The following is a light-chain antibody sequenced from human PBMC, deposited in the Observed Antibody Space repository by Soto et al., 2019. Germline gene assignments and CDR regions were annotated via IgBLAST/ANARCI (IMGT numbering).Light chain of an antibody. Sequence: NFMLTQPHSVSESPGKTVTVSCTGAGGSIATNYVQWYQQRPGSAPLTVIYDDIQRPSGVPDRFSGSIDRSSNSASLTISGLKTEDEADYYCQSYDNDKQVVFGGGTQLTVL. CDR3: QSYDNDKQVV. J-gene: IGLJ2*01. CDR1: GGSIATNY. V-gene: IGLV6-57*02. CDR2: DDI.